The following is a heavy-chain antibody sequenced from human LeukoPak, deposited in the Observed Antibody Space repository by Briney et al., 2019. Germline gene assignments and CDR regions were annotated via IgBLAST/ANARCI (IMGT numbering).Heavy chain of an antibody. J-gene: IGHJ3*02. Sequence: SETLSLTCTVSGGSISSSSYYWGWIRQPPGKGLEWIGRIYYSGSTYYNPSLKSRVTISVDTSKNQFSLKLSSVTAADTAVYYCARGVPLRAFDIWGQGTMVTVSS. D-gene: IGHD3-16*01. V-gene: IGHV4-39*01. CDR1: GGSISSSSYY. CDR2: IYYSGST. CDR3: ARGVPLRAFDI.